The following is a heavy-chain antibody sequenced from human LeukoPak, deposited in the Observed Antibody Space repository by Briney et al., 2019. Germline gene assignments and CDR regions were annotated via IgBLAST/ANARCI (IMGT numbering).Heavy chain of an antibody. Sequence: ASVKVSCKASGYTFTGYYMHWVRQAPGQGLEWMGWINPNSGGTNYAQKFQGRVTMTRDTSISTAYMELSRLRSDDTAVYYCARGPAALGYCSSTSCPGGGWFDPWGQGTLVTVSS. CDR1: GYTFTGYY. V-gene: IGHV1-2*02. CDR3: ARGPAALGYCSSTSCPGGGWFDP. J-gene: IGHJ5*02. CDR2: INPNSGGT. D-gene: IGHD2-2*01.